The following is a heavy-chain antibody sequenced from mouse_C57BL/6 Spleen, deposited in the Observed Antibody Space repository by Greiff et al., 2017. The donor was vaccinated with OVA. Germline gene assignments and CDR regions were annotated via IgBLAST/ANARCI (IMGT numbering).Heavy chain of an antibody. CDR2: INPNNGGT. CDR3: ASGYDYDPHWYFDV. D-gene: IGHD2-4*01. Sequence: EVQLQQSGPELVKPGASVKMSCKASGYTFTDYNMHWVKQSHGKSLEWIGYINPNNGGTSYNQKFKGKATLTVNKSSSTAYMELRSLTSEDSAVYYCASGYDYDPHWYFDVWGTGTTVTVSS. CDR1: GYTFTDYN. V-gene: IGHV1-22*01. J-gene: IGHJ1*03.